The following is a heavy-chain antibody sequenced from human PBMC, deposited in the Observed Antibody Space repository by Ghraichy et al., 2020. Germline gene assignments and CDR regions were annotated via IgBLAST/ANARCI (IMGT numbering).Heavy chain of an antibody. V-gene: IGHV3-21*01. CDR3: ARDYYDFWSGYPSYYYYYYMDV. J-gene: IGHJ6*03. CDR1: GFTFSSYS. CDR2: ISCSSSYI. Sequence: GGSLRLSCAASGFTFSSYSMNWVRQAPGKGLEWVSSISCSSSYIYYADSVKGRFTISRDNAKNSLYLQMNSLRAEDTAVYYCARDYYDFWSGYPSYYYYYYMDVWGKGTTVTVSS. D-gene: IGHD3-3*01.